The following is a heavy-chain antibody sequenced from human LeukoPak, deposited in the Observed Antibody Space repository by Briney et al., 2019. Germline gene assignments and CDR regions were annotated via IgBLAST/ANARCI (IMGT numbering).Heavy chain of an antibody. D-gene: IGHD6-19*01. J-gene: IGHJ4*02. Sequence: GGSLRLSCAASGFTFSSYSMNWVRQAPGKGLEWVSSISSSSSYIYYADSVKGRFTISRDNAKNSLYLQMNSLRAEDTAVYYCARGIRQRQWLVPVSDYWGQGTLVTVSS. V-gene: IGHV3-21*01. CDR3: ARGIRQRQWLVPVSDY. CDR2: ISSSSSYI. CDR1: GFTFSSYS.